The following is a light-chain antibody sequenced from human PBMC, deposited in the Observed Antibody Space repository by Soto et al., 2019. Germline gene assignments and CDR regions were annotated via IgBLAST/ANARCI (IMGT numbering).Light chain of an antibody. Sequence: EIVLPQSPATLSVSPGERATLSCRASQSVSSNLAWYQQKPGQAPRLLIYGASTMAPGIPARFSGSGSGAEFTLTISNLQSEDFAVYYCQQYNNWPLTFGQGTKVEIK. CDR3: QQYNNWPLT. CDR2: GAS. CDR1: QSVSSN. J-gene: IGKJ1*01. V-gene: IGKV3-15*01.